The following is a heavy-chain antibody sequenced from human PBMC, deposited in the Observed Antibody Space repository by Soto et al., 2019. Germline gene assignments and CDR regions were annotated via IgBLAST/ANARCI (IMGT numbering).Heavy chain of an antibody. CDR2: IYYSGNT. J-gene: IGHJ6*02. Sequence: SETLSLTCSVSGGSISNYYWNWIRQPPGKGLEWIGYIYYSGNTNYNPSLKSRVTISVDKSKNQFSLKLTSVTAADTAVYYCAREEWELLRESSGMDVWGQGITVTVSS. CDR1: GGSISNYY. D-gene: IGHD1-26*01. V-gene: IGHV4-59*01. CDR3: AREEWELLRESSGMDV.